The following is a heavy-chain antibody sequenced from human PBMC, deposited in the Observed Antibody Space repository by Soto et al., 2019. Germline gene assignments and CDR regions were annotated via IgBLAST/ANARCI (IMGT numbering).Heavy chain of an antibody. Sequence: GESLKISCKGSGYSFTSYWIGWVCQMPGKGLEWMGIIYPGDSDTRYSPSFQGQVTISADKSISTAYLQWSSLKASDTAMYYCARLRGRYYYYYGMDVWGQGTTVTVSS. V-gene: IGHV5-51*01. CDR2: IYPGDSDT. J-gene: IGHJ6*02. CDR1: GYSFTSYW. CDR3: ARLRGRYYYYYGMDV.